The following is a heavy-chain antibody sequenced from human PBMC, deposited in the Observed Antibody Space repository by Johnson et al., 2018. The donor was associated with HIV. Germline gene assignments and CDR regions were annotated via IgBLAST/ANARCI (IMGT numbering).Heavy chain of an antibody. V-gene: IGHV3-30*02. CDR3: ARDRRFGDPGAFDI. J-gene: IGHJ3*02. CDR2: IRYDGSNN. Sequence: QVQLVESGGGVVQPGGSLRLSCAASGFTFSSYGMHWVRQAPGKGLEWVAFIRYDGSNNYYADSVKGRFTISRDNSKNTLYLKMNSLRAEDTAVYYCARDRRFGDPGAFDIWGQGTMVTVSS. CDR1: GFTFSSYG. D-gene: IGHD2-21*02.